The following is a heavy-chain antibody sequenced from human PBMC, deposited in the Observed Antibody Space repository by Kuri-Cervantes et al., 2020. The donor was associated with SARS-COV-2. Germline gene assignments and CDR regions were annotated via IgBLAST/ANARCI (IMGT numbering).Heavy chain of an antibody. CDR2: ISSSSSYI. CDR1: GFTFSNAW. J-gene: IGHJ6*02. CDR3: ARDSEGKYDLWSGYQYYYFYGMDV. Sequence: GGSLRLSCAASGFTFSNAWMNWVRQAPGKGLEWVASISSSSSYIYYADSLRGRFTISRDNAKNSLYLQMSSLRAEDTAVYYCARDSEGKYDLWSGYQYYYFYGMDVWGQGTAVTVSS. V-gene: IGHV3-21*01. D-gene: IGHD3/OR15-3a*01.